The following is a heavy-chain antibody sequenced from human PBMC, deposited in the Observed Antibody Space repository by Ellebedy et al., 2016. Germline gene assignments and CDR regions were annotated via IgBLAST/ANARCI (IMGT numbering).Heavy chain of an antibody. D-gene: IGHD1-1*01. J-gene: IGHJ3*01. Sequence: SETLSLTCAVSGTSITDFYWNWIRQPPGKGLEWIGFIHHTGHSNYNPSLKSRVTASTDTARNEISLQLTSVTAADTAVYYCAKWNDGWYAFDVWGQGTMVTVSS. CDR2: IHHTGHS. CDR3: AKWNDGWYAFDV. V-gene: IGHV4-59*01. CDR1: GTSITDFY.